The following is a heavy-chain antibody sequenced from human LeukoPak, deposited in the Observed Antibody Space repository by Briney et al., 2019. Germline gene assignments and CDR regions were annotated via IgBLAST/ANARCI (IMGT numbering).Heavy chain of an antibody. D-gene: IGHD6-19*01. CDR3: AKDEVAAGGGLAS. Sequence: GGSLRLSCTASGFSVSGTHMSWVRQAPGEGLEWVAAMYTGGTTYYADALTGRFPVSRDTSRNSLLLHMDSLRAEHTAVYDCAKDEVAAGGGLASWGQGALVIDSS. CDR2: MYTGGTT. J-gene: IGHJ5*02. CDR1: GFSVSGTH. V-gene: IGHV3-53*01.